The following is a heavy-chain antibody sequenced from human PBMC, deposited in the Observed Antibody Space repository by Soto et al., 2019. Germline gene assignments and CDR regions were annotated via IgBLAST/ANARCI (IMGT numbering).Heavy chain of an antibody. V-gene: IGHV3-64*01. CDR2: ISSNGGST. CDR1: GFTFSSYA. D-gene: IGHD2-2*02. CDR3: ARGPYCSSTSCYISYMDV. Sequence: GGSLRLSCAASGFTFSSYAMHWVRQAPGKGLEYVSAISSNGGSTYYANSVKGRFTISRDNSKNTLYLQMGSLRAEDMAVYYCARGPYCSSTSCYISYMDVWGKGTTVTVSS. J-gene: IGHJ6*03.